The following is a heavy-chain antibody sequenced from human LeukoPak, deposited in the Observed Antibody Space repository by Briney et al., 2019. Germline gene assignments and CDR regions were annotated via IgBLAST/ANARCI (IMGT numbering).Heavy chain of an antibody. V-gene: IGHV3-53*01. CDR2: IYRGGST. Sequence: PGGSLRLSCAASGITVSSNYMGWVRQAPGKGLEWVSVIYRGGSTYYADSVKGRFSISRDNCKNTLYLQMNSLRAEDTAVYYCARDHYDSSGYYHDYWGQGTLVTVSS. D-gene: IGHD3-22*01. CDR3: ARDHYDSSGYYHDY. CDR1: GITVSSNY. J-gene: IGHJ4*02.